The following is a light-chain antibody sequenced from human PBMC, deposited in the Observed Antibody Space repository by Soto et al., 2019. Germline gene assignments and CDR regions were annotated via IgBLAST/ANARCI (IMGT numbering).Light chain of an antibody. J-gene: IGKJ1*01. CDR1: QSVSSSY. CDR2: GVS. Sequence: EIVLTQSPGTLSLSPGERATLSCRASQSVSSSYFAWYQQKRGQAPRLLIYGVSSRATGIPDRFSGSGSGTDFTLTISRLEPEDSAVYYCEQYGSSPRTFGQGTNVDIK. V-gene: IGKV3-20*01. CDR3: EQYGSSPRT.